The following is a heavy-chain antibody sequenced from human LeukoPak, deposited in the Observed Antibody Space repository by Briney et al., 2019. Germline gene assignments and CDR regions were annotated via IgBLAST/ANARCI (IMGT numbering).Heavy chain of an antibody. CDR2: IWYDGSDK. Sequence: GGSLRLSCAASGFTFSNYGMHWVRQAPGKGLEWVAVIWYDGSDKYYVDSVKGRFTISRDNSKNTLYLQMNSLRAEDTAVYYCARDYGIVGAIGYWGQGTLVTVSS. D-gene: IGHD1-26*01. V-gene: IGHV3-33*01. CDR1: GFTFSNYG. CDR3: ARDYGIVGAIGY. J-gene: IGHJ4*02.